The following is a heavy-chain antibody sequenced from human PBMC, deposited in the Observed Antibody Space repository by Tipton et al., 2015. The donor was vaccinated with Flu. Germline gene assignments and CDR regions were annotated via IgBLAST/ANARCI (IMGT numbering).Heavy chain of an antibody. V-gene: IGHV1-18*01. CDR2: ISAYNGNT. CDR3: AVDGCKEVGDMGRADY. J-gene: IGHJ4*02. Sequence: QLVQSGAEVKKPVASVKDSCKASGYTFTSYGISWVRQEPGQGIEWMGWISAYNGNTNYAQKLQGRVTMTTETSTSTADMELGSLRADGTAVYYGAVDGCKEVGDMGRADYWGQGTLVTVSS. D-gene: IGHD1-26*01. CDR1: GYTFTSYG.